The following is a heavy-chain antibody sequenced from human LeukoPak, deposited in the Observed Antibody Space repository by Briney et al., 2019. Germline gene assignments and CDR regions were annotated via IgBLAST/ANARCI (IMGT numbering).Heavy chain of an antibody. CDR1: GYTFTSYS. J-gene: IGHJ4*02. CDR2: IIPMSGTA. Sequence: SVKVSCKASGYTFTSYSISWVRQAPGQGLEWVGGIIPMSGTANYAQKFQGRVTITADESTSTAYMELSSLRSEDTAMYYCASPVKYYDTWSGYPPFDYWGQGTLVTVSS. CDR3: ASPVKYYDTWSGYPPFDY. V-gene: IGHV1-69*13. D-gene: IGHD3-3*01.